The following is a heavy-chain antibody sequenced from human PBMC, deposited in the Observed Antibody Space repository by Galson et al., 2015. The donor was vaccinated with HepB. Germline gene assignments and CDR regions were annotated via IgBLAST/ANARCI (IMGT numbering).Heavy chain of an antibody. Sequence: SVKVSCKASGGTFSSYAIGWVRQAPGQGLEWMGRIIPILGIANYAQKFQGRVTITADKSTSTAYMELSSLRSEDTAVYYCARGSMIVGSMKGWGQGTLVTVSS. CDR2: IIPILGIA. CDR3: ARGSMIVGSMKG. D-gene: IGHD3-22*01. J-gene: IGHJ4*02. CDR1: GGTFSSYA. V-gene: IGHV1-69*04.